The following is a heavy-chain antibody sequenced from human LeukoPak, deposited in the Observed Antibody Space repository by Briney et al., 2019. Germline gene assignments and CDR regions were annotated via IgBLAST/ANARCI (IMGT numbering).Heavy chain of an antibody. CDR2: ISSSGSTI. V-gene: IGHV3-48*03. J-gene: IGHJ4*02. CDR3: AREMSGYYN. D-gene: IGHD3-22*01. Sequence: PGGSLRLSCAASGFTFSSYEMNWVRQAPGKGLEWVSYISSSGSTIYYADSVKGRFTISRDNAKNSLYLQMNSLRAEDTPVYYCAREMSGYYNWGQGTLVTVSS. CDR1: GFTFSSYE.